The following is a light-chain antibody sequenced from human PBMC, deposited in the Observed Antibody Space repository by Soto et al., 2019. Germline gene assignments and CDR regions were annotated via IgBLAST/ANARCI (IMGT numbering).Light chain of an antibody. CDR3: QSWGTGIQV. CDR2: LNSDGSH. J-gene: IGLJ2*01. Sequence: QSVLTQSPSASASLGASVKLTCTLSSGHSSYAIAWHQQQPEKGPRYLMKLNSDGSHSKGDGIPDRFSGSSSGAERYLTISSLHYEDEADYCCQSWGTGIQVFGGGTKLTVL. CDR1: SGHSSYA. V-gene: IGLV4-69*01.